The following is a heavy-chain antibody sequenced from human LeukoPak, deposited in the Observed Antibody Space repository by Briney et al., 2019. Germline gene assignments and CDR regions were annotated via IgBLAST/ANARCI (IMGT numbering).Heavy chain of an antibody. Sequence: PSGTLSLTCTVSGGSISSGNYYWGWIRQPPGKGLEWIGSIYYSGSTYYNPSLKSRVTISLDTSKNQFSLKLSSVTAADTAVYYCARCGYYDFWSGYNPATFDSWGQGTLVTVSS. CDR3: ARCGYYDFWSGYNPATFDS. D-gene: IGHD3-3*01. CDR1: GGSISSGNYY. CDR2: IYYSGST. V-gene: IGHV4-39*01. J-gene: IGHJ4*02.